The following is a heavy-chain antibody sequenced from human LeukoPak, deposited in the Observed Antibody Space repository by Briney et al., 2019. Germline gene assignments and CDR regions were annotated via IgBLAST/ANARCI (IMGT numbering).Heavy chain of an antibody. CDR1: GYSISSGYY. CDR2: IYHSGST. Sequence: SETLSLTCAVSGYSISSGYYWGWIRPPPGEGLEWIGSIYHSGSTYYNPSLKSRVSISVDTSKNQFSLKLSSVTAADTAVYYCAGLYYYDSSGYYPTYFDYWGQGTLVTVSS. CDR3: AGLYYYDSSGYYPTYFDY. J-gene: IGHJ4*02. V-gene: IGHV4-38-2*01. D-gene: IGHD3-22*01.